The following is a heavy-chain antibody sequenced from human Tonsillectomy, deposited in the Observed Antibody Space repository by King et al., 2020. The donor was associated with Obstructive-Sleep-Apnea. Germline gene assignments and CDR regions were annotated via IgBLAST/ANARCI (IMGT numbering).Heavy chain of an antibody. CDR2: ISDDGSNT. D-gene: IGHD5-24*01. CDR1: GFTFNNFG. Sequence: VQLVESGGGVVQPGRSLRLSCAAAGFTFNNFGMHWVRQAPGKGLEWVAVISDDGSNTYYADSVKGRFTISRDNSKNTLYLQRNSLRTEDTAVDYCAKNLGDGYNNWGQGTLVTVSS. CDR3: AKNLGDGYNN. V-gene: IGHV3-30*18. J-gene: IGHJ4*02.